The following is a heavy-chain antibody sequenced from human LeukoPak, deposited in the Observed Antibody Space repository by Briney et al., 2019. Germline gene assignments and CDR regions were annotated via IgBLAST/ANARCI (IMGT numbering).Heavy chain of an antibody. CDR3: ARHVPKTYYYDSSGFFFDY. CDR1: GYTFTSYG. CDR2: ISAYNGNT. Sequence: GASVKVSCKASGYTFTSYGISWVRQAPGQGLEWMGWISAYNGNTNYAQKLQGRVTMTTDTPTSTAYMELRSLRSDDTAVYYCARHVPKTYYYDSSGFFFDYWGQGTLVTVSS. J-gene: IGHJ4*02. V-gene: IGHV1-18*01. D-gene: IGHD3-22*01.